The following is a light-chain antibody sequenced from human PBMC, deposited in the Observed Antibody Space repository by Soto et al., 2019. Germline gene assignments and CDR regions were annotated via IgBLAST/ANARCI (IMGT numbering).Light chain of an antibody. CDR2: GAS. CDR3: QHYGSSPLFT. CDR1: QSVSSSY. Sequence: EIVLTQSPGTLSLSPGERATLSCRASQSVSSSYLAWYQQKPGQAPRLLIYGASGRATGIPDRFSGSGSGTDFPLPISRLEPEDFAVYYCQHYGSSPLFTFGPWTKVDIK. J-gene: IGKJ3*01. V-gene: IGKV3-20*01.